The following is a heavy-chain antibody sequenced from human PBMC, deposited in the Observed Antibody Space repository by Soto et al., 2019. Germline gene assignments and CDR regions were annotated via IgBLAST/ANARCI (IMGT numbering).Heavy chain of an antibody. J-gene: IGHJ4*02. D-gene: IGHD3-3*01. CDR3: AKKPEDFWRGYSPAAFDY. V-gene: IGHV3-23*01. CDR1: GVTFSGYA. CDR2: ISGSGGST. Sequence: GGSLRLSCAASGVTFSGYAISWVRQAPGKGLEWVSAISGSGGSTYYADSVKGRFTISRDNSKNTLYLQMNSLRAEDTAVYYCAKKPEDFWRGYSPAAFDYWGQGTLVTVSS.